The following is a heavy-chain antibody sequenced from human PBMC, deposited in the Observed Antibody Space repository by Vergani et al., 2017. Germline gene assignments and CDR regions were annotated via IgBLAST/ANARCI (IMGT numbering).Heavy chain of an antibody. J-gene: IGHJ4*01. Sequence: EVQLVESGGGLVQPGGSLRLSCAASGFTFSDYYMSWIRQAPGKGLEWVSGISWNSGRIVYADSVKGRFSISRDNSKNTVFLQMHSLRAEDTAIYYCVKEKIDLGSYFFDSWGHGILVTVSS. CDR3: VKEKIDLGSYFFDS. CDR1: GFTFSDYY. V-gene: IGHV3-23*04. D-gene: IGHD2/OR15-2a*01. CDR2: ISWNSGRI.